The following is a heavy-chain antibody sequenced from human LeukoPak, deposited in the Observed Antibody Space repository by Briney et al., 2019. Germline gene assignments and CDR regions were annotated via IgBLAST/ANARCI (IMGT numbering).Heavy chain of an antibody. D-gene: IGHD6-19*01. V-gene: IGHV3-21*01. CDR1: GFTFSSYS. CDR3: ARRWAVAAVDY. Sequence: GGSLRLSCAASGFTFSSYSMNWVRQAPGKGLEWVSSISSSSSYIYYADSAKGRFTISRDNAKNSLYLQMNSLRAEDTAVYYCARRWAVAAVDYWGQGTLVTVSS. CDR2: ISSSSSYI. J-gene: IGHJ4*02.